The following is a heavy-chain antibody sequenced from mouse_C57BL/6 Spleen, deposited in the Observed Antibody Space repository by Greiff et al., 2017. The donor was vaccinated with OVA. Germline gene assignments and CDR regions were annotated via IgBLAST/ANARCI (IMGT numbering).Heavy chain of an antibody. Sequence: EVKLQESGPGLVKPSQSLSLTCSVTGYSITSGYYWNWIRQFPGNKLEWMGYISYDGSNNYNPSLKNRISITRDTSKNQFFLKLNSVTTEDTATYYCARDGTTALDYWGQGTTLTVSS. V-gene: IGHV3-6*01. CDR1: GYSITSGYY. D-gene: IGHD1-2*01. CDR2: ISYDGSN. J-gene: IGHJ2*01. CDR3: ARDGTTALDY.